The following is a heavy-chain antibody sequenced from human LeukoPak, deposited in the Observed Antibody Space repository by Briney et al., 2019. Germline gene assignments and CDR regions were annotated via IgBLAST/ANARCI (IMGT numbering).Heavy chain of an antibody. CDR2: INPSGGST. CDR3: ARVRRPTYYDFWAPGGYGDFDY. V-gene: IGHV1-46*01. D-gene: IGHD3-3*01. J-gene: IGHJ4*02. CDR1: GYTFTSYY. Sequence: GASVKVSCKASGYTFTSYYMHWVRQAPGQGLEWMGIINPSGGSTSYAQKFQGRVTMTRDTSTSTVYMELSSLRSEDTAVYYCARVRRPTYYDFWAPGGYGDFDYWSQGTLVTVSS.